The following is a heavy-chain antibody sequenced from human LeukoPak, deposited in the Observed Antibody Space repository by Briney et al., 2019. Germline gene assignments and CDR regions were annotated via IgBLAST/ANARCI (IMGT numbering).Heavy chain of an antibody. V-gene: IGHV1-69*13. Sequence: SVKVSCKASGGTFSSYAISWVRQAPGQGLEWMGGIIPIFGTANYAQKFQGRVTITADESTSTAYMELSSLRSEDTAVYHCANIPVGRVVPAAAGWFDPWGQGTLVTVSS. D-gene: IGHD2-2*01. CDR1: GGTFSSYA. CDR2: IIPIFGTA. J-gene: IGHJ5*02. CDR3: ANIPVGRVVPAAAGWFDP.